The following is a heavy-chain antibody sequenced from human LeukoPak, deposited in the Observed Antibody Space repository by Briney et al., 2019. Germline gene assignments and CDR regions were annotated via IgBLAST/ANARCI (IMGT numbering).Heavy chain of an antibody. Sequence: SVKVSRKASGGTFSSYAISWVRQAPGQGLEWMGGILPIFGTANYAQKFQGRVTITTDESTSTAYMELSSLRSEDTAVYYCARDRGIAVAPNRYYYYMDVWGKGTTVTVSS. CDR3: ARDRGIAVAPNRYYYYMDV. J-gene: IGHJ6*03. CDR2: ILPIFGTA. D-gene: IGHD6-19*01. V-gene: IGHV1-69*05. CDR1: GGTFSSYA.